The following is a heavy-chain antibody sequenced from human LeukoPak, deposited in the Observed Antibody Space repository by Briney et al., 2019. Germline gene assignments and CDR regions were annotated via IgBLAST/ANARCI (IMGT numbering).Heavy chain of an antibody. V-gene: IGHV4-59*01. Sequence: SENLSLTCTVSGGSISSYYWSWIRQPPGKGLEWIGYIYYSGSTNYNPSLKSRVTISVDTSKNQFSLKVNSVTAADTAVYYCARAEIAAAGSRLFDFWGQGTLVTVSS. J-gene: IGHJ4*02. CDR2: IYYSGST. D-gene: IGHD6-13*01. CDR3: ARAEIAAAGSRLFDF. CDR1: GGSISSYY.